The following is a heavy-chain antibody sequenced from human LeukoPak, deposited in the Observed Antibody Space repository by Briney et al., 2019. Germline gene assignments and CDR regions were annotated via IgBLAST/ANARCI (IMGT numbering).Heavy chain of an antibody. D-gene: IGHD1-26*01. J-gene: IGHJ6*03. CDR1: GFTFSSYA. Sequence: GGSLRLSCAASGFTFSSYAMSWVRQAPGKGLEWVSAISGSGGSTYYADSVKGRFTISRDNAKNSLYLQMNSLRAEDTAVYYCARDAVVVGATIDYYYMDVWGKGTTVTISS. CDR2: ISGSGGST. CDR3: ARDAVVVGATIDYYYMDV. V-gene: IGHV3-23*01.